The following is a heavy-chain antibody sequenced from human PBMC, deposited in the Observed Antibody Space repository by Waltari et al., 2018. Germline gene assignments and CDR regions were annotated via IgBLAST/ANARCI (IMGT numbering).Heavy chain of an antibody. Sequence: QVQLLQSGSEVKEAGCSVTLSCKASGGPVSSDRLRWDRQAPGQRHGWMGGFLPIFETGKYSRKFQGRVKFTADESSRTVYMELRSLRSDDTAVYDCARGYCSDGSCYSSYYYGMDLWGQGTTVTVSS. J-gene: IGHJ6*02. CDR2: FLPIFETG. CDR1: GGPVSSDR. CDR3: ARGYCSDGSCYSSYYYGMDL. D-gene: IGHD2-15*01. V-gene: IGHV1-69*01.